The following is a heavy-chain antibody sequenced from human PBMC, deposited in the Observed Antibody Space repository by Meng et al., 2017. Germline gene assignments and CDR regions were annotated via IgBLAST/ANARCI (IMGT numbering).Heavy chain of an antibody. CDR1: GYTFTGYY. J-gene: IGHJ4*02. D-gene: IGHD5-24*01. Sequence: QVQLGQCGAEVKKPGASVKVSCKASGYTFTGYYMHWVQQAPGQGLEWMGRINPNSGGTNYAQKFQGRVTMTRDTSISTAYMELSRLRSDDTAVYYCARVGRDGYNYPGPFNFDYWGQGTLVTVSS. CDR3: ARVGRDGYNYPGPFNFDY. CDR2: INPNSGGT. V-gene: IGHV1-2*06.